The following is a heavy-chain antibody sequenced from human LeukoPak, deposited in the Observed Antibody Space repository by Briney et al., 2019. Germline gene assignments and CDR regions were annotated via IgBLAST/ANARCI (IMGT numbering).Heavy chain of an antibody. V-gene: IGHV3-13*01. CDR2: IGTAGDT. D-gene: IGHD2-2*01. CDR3: ARSRVGLYYYYGMDV. Sequence: PGGSLRLSCAASGFTFSSYDMHWVRQATGKGLEWVSAIGTAGDTCYPGSVKGRFTISRENAKNSLYLQMNSLRAEDTAVYYCARSRVGLYYYYGMDVWGQGTTVTVSS. J-gene: IGHJ6*02. CDR1: GFTFSSYD.